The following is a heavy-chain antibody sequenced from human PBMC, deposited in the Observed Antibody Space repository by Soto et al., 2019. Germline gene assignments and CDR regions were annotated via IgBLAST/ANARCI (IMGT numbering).Heavy chain of an antibody. V-gene: IGHV3-15*07. CDR1: GFTISSAW. J-gene: IGHJ4*02. D-gene: IGHD1-26*01. CDR2: IKTKTQGETT. Sequence: EVQLVESGGGLVKPGGSLRLSCAASGFTISSAWMNWVRQAPGKGLEWVGRIKTKTQGETTDYAAPVKGRFTISRDDSENTLSIQVNSLSIEDTAVYYCTTGSVEGYWGEGTLVTVSS. CDR3: TTGSVEGY.